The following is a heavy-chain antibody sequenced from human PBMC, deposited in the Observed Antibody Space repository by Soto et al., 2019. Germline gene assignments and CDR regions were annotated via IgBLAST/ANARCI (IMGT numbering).Heavy chain of an antibody. D-gene: IGHD6-19*01. V-gene: IGHV3-23*01. Sequence: EVQLLESGGGLVQPGGSLRLSCAASRFTFSSYAMCWVRQAPGKGLEWVSSISVSGGSTYYADSVKGRFTISRDNSKNTLYLQMNSLRAEDTAVYYCAKPAYSSGWYERGFDYWGQGTLVTVSS. CDR2: ISVSGGST. CDR3: AKPAYSSGWYERGFDY. CDR1: RFTFSSYA. J-gene: IGHJ4*02.